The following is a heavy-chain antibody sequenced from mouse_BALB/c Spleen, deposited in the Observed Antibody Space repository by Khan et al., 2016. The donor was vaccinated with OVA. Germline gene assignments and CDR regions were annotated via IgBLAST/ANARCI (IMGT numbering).Heavy chain of an antibody. J-gene: IGHJ4*01. CDR3: AKQNPGTLYAVDY. Sequence: QVQLKESGPGLVAPSQSLSITCTVSGFSLTTYGVSWVRQPPGKGLEWLGLIWGDGSTTYHSALISRLTSSKYNSKRQVVLKLNSLQTDDTGTYDCAKQNPGTLYAVDYWGQGTPVTVSS. CDR1: GFSLTTYG. V-gene: IGHV2-3*01. D-gene: IGHD2-14*01. CDR2: IWGDGST.